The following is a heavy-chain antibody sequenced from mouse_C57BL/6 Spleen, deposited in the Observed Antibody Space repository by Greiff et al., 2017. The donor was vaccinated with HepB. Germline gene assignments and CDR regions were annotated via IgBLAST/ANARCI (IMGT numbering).Heavy chain of an antibody. CDR3: ARWGDYDVFAY. CDR2: INPNNGGT. J-gene: IGHJ3*01. CDR1: GYTFTDYY. D-gene: IGHD2-4*01. Sequence: EVQLQQSGPELVKPGASVKISCKASGYTFTDYYMNWVKQSHGKSLEWIGDINPNNGGTSYNQKFKGKATLTVDKSSSTAYMELRSLTSEDSAVYYCARWGDYDVFAYWGQGTLVTVSA. V-gene: IGHV1-26*01.